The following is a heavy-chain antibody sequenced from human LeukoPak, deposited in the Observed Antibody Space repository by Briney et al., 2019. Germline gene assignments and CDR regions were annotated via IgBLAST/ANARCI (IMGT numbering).Heavy chain of an antibody. D-gene: IGHD1-26*01. Sequence: SETLSLTCTVSGGSISSYYWSWIRQPPGKGLEGIGYIYYSGSTNYNPSLKSRVTISVDTSKNQFSLKLSSVTAADTAVYYCARKSGSYSPNQNAFDIWGQGTMVTVSS. J-gene: IGHJ3*02. CDR1: GGSISSYY. V-gene: IGHV4-59*01. CDR2: IYYSGST. CDR3: ARKSGSYSPNQNAFDI.